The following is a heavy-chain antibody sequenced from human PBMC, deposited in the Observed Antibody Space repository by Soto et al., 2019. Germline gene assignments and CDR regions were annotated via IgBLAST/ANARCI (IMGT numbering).Heavy chain of an antibody. Sequence: ASVKVSCRASGYTFTSYYMHSVRQAPGQGLEWMGIINPSGGSTSYAQKFQGRVTMTRDTSTSTVYMELSSLRSEDTAVYYCARAWYYDSSGYPPELLAFDIWGQGTMVTVSS. D-gene: IGHD3-22*01. CDR2: INPSGGST. CDR3: ARAWYYDSSGYPPELLAFDI. CDR1: GYTFTSYY. J-gene: IGHJ3*02. V-gene: IGHV1-46*01.